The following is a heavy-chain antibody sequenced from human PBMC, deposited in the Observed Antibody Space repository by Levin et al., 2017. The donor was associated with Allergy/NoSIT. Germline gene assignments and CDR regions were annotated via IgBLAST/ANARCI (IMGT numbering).Heavy chain of an antibody. Sequence: HSGGSLRLSCAASGFTFSSYAMSWVRQAPGKGLEWVSAISGSGGSTYYADSVKGRFTISRDNSKNTLYLQMNSLRAEDTAVYYCAKDLRSSGWYFYDAFDSWGQGTMVTVSS. CDR3: AKDLRSSGWYFYDAFDS. D-gene: IGHD6-19*01. V-gene: IGHV3-23*01. J-gene: IGHJ3*02. CDR2: ISGSGGST. CDR1: GFTFSSYA.